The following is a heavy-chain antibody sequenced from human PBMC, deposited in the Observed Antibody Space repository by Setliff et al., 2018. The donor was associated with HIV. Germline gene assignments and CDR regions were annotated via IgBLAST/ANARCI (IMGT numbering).Heavy chain of an antibody. J-gene: IGHJ3*02. D-gene: IGHD1-26*01. Sequence: SETLSLTCTVSGGSISSYYWSWIRQPAGRGLEWIGRIYTSGSTNYNPSLKSRVTMSVDTSKNQFSLKLSSVTAADTAVYYCARGGGSPQRFAFDIWGQGTMVTVSS. CDR1: GGSISSYY. CDR2: IYTSGST. V-gene: IGHV4-4*07. CDR3: ARGGGSPQRFAFDI.